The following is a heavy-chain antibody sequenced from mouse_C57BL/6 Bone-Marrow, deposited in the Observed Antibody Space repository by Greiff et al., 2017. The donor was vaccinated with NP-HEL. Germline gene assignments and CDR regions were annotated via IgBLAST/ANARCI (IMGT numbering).Heavy chain of an antibody. Sequence: DVQLQESGPGLVKPSQSLSLTCSVTGYSITSGYYWNWIRQFPGNKLEWMGYISYDGSNNYNPSLKNRISITRDTSKNQFFLKLNSVTTEDTATYYCARDRIYYYGHWYFDVWGTGTTVTVSS. V-gene: IGHV3-6*01. CDR1: GYSITSGYY. J-gene: IGHJ1*03. CDR2: ISYDGSN. D-gene: IGHD1-1*01. CDR3: ARDRIYYYGHWYFDV.